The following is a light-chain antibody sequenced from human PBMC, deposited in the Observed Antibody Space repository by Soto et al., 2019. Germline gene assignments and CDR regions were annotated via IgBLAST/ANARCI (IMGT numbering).Light chain of an antibody. CDR1: QSVSSSY. V-gene: IGKV3-20*01. CDR2: GAS. CDR3: QQYGSSPLT. J-gene: IGKJ5*01. Sequence: EVVLTQSPGNLSLSPGERATLSCRASQSVSSSYLAWYQQKPGQXPRLLIYGASSRATGIPDRFSGSGSGTDFTLTISRLEPEDFEVYYCQQYGSSPLTFGQGTRLEIK.